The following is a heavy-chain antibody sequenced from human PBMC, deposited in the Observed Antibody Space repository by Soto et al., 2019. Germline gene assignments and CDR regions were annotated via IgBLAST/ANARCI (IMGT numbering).Heavy chain of an antibody. CDR1: GGTFSNHA. Sequence: QVQLVQSGAEVKKPGSSVKVSCKASGGTFSNHANSWVRQAPGQGLEWMGGIIPMFGTADYAQKFQGRVTITADESTTTAHMELSSLRSEDSAVYYCARDDATYCGGDCYRYFFYGLDVWGQGTTVTVSS. CDR2: IIPMFGTA. D-gene: IGHD2-21*02. CDR3: ARDDATYCGGDCYRYFFYGLDV. V-gene: IGHV1-69*01. J-gene: IGHJ6*02.